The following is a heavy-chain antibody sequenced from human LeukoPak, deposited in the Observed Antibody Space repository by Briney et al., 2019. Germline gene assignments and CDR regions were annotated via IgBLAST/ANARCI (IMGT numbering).Heavy chain of an antibody. V-gene: IGHV4-39*01. J-gene: IGHJ4*02. Sequence: SETLSLTCTVSVDSISSTSYWWGWIRQPPGKGLEWIGSIYYSGSTYYNPSLKSRVTISVDTSKKQFSLKLSSGTAGDPGAHYYLRLGGYFSGGSRYSFFDYWGQGTLVTVSS. CDR2: IYYSGST. CDR1: VDSISSTSYW. CDR3: LRLGGYFSGGSRYSFFDY. D-gene: IGHD2-15*01.